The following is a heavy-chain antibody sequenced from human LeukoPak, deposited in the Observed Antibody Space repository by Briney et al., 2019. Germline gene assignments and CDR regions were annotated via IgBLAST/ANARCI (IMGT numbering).Heavy chain of an antibody. Sequence: GSLRLSCAASGFTFGGYGMSWVRQAPGKGLEWVSSINWNGGNTAYADSVKGRFTISRDTAKDSLYLQLNSLRAEDTALYYCARDRGWLQYIDYWGQGTLVTVSS. CDR3: ARDRGWLQYIDY. V-gene: IGHV3-20*04. J-gene: IGHJ4*02. D-gene: IGHD5-24*01. CDR2: INWNGGNT. CDR1: GFTFGGYG.